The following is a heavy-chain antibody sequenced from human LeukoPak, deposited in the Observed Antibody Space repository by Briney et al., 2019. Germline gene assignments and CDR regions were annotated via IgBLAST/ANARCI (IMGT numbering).Heavy chain of an antibody. Sequence: EASVKVSCKASGYTFTSYDINWVRQATGQGLEWMGWMNPNSGNTGYAQKFQGRGTITRNTSISTAYMELSSLRSADTAVYYCARVGSSSWFSPYYYYYSMDVWGKGTTVTVSS. CDR3: ARVGSSSWFSPYYYYYSMDV. CDR2: MNPNSGNT. J-gene: IGHJ6*03. V-gene: IGHV1-8*03. D-gene: IGHD6-13*01. CDR1: GYTFTSYD.